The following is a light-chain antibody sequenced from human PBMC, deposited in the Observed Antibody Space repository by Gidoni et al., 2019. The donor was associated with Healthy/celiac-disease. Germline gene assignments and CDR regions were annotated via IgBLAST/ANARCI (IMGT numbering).Light chain of an antibody. CDR3: QQFNSYPLLCS. Sequence: AIQLTQSPSSLSASVGDRVTITCRASQGISSALAWYQQKPGKAPKLLIYDASSLESGVPSRFSGSGSGTDFTLTISSLQPEDFATYYCQQFNSYPLLCSFGQGTKLEIK. V-gene: IGKV1-13*02. J-gene: IGKJ2*04. CDR1: QGISSA. CDR2: DAS.